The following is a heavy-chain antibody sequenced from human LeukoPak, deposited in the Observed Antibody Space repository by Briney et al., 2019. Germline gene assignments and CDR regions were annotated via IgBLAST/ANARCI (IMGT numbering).Heavy chain of an antibody. CDR1: GYTLTSYD. CDR2: MNPNSGNT. V-gene: IGHV1-8*01. Sequence: ASVKVSCKASGYTLTSYDINRVRQATGQGLEWMGWMNPNSGNTGYAQKFQGRVTMTRNTSISTAYMELSSLSSEDTAVYYCARGTRYYYGSGSPKRYYGMDVWGQGTTVTVSS. D-gene: IGHD3-10*01. CDR3: ARGTRYYYGSGSPKRYYGMDV. J-gene: IGHJ6*02.